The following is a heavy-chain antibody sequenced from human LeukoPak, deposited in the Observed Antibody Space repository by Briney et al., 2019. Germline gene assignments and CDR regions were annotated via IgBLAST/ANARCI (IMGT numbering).Heavy chain of an antibody. D-gene: IGHD3-22*01. CDR2: ISYDGSNK. Sequence: SGGSLTLSCAASGFTFSSYAMHWVRQAPGKGLEWVAVISYDGSNKYYADSVKGRFTISRDNSKNTLYLQMNSLRAEDTAVYYCARDLSTMIAQGHFDYWGQGTLVTVSS. CDR1: GFTFSSYA. V-gene: IGHV3-30-3*01. J-gene: IGHJ4*02. CDR3: ARDLSTMIAQGHFDY.